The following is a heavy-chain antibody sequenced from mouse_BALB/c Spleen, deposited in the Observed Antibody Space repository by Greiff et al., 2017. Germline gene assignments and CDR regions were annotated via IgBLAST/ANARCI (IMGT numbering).Heavy chain of an antibody. CDR3: ARGTMITTGFDY. J-gene: IGHJ2*01. V-gene: IGHV1-63*02. Sequence: QVQLKQSGAELVRPGTSVKISCKASGYTFTNYWLGWVKQRPGHGLEWIGDIYPGGGYTNYNEKFKGKATLTADTSSSTAYMQLSSLTSEDSAVYFCARGTMITTGFDYWGQGTTLTVSS. D-gene: IGHD2-4*01. CDR2: IYPGGGYT. CDR1: GYTFTNYW.